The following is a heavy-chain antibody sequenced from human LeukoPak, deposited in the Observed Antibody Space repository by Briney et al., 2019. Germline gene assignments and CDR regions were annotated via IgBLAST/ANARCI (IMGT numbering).Heavy chain of an antibody. J-gene: IGHJ6*03. CDR3: ARDYSSSSLRVMDYYYMDV. CDR1: GFTFSSYS. Sequence: PGGSLRLSCAASGFTFSSYSMNWVRQAPGEGLEWVSSISSSSSYIYYADSVKGRFTISRDNAKMSLYLQVNSLRAEDTAMYYCARDYSSSSLRVMDYYYMDVWGKGTTVTVSS. V-gene: IGHV3-21*01. CDR2: ISSSSSYI. D-gene: IGHD6-6*01.